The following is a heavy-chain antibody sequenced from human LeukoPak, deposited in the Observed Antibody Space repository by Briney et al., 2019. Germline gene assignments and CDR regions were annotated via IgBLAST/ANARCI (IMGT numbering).Heavy chain of an antibody. CDR2: IYNSGHT. CDR1: GGSISNYY. Sequence: SETLSLTCTVSGGSISNYYWSWIRQPPGRGLEWIGYIYNSGHTNYNPSLKSRVTISVDTSKNQFSLKLSSVTAADTAVYYCARSITMVRGGWGYWGQGTLVTVSS. CDR3: ARSITMVRGGWGY. D-gene: IGHD3-10*01. V-gene: IGHV4-59*08. J-gene: IGHJ4*02.